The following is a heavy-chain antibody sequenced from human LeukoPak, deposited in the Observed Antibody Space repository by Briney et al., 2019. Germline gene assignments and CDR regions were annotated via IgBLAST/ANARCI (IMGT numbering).Heavy chain of an antibody. CDR1: GYTFTCYY. D-gene: IGHD1-1*01. CDR2: INPNSGGT. Sequence: ASVKVSCKASGYTFTCYYMHWVRQAPGQGLEWRGWINPNSGGTNYAQKFQGRVTMTRDTSISTAYMELSRLRSDDTAVYYCAPELENDAFDIWGQGTMVTVSS. J-gene: IGHJ3*02. V-gene: IGHV1-2*02. CDR3: APELENDAFDI.